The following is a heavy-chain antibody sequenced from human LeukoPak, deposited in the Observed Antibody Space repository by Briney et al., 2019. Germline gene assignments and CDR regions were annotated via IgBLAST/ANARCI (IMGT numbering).Heavy chain of an antibody. CDR1: GGSISSSSYY. CDR2: INHSGST. D-gene: IGHD2-2*01. V-gene: IGHV4-39*07. CDR3: ARGQGYCSSTSCYNWFDP. Sequence: PSETLSLTCTVSGGSISSSSYYWSWIRQPPGKGLEWIGEINHSGSTNYNPSLKSRVTISVDTSKNQFSLKLSSVTAADTAVYYCARGQGYCSSTSCYNWFDPWGQGTLVTVSS. J-gene: IGHJ5*02.